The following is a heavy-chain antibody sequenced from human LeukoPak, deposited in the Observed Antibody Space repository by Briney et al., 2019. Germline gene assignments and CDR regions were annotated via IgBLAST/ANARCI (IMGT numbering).Heavy chain of an antibody. Sequence: SETLSLTCTVSGGSISSYYWSWIRQPPGKGLEWIGYIYYSGSTNYNPSLKSRVTISVDTSKNQFSLKLSSVTAADTAVYYCARSTGYSSSWWGVRYFDLWGRGTLVTVSS. V-gene: IGHV4-59*01. CDR3: ARSTGYSSSWWGVRYFDL. D-gene: IGHD6-13*01. CDR2: IYYSGST. J-gene: IGHJ2*01. CDR1: GGSISSYY.